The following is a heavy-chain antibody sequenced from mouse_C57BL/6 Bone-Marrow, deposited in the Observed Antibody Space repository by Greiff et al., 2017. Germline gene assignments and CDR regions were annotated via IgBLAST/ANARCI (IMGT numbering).Heavy chain of an antibody. CDR1: GFTFSDYY. CDR2: ISNGGGST. V-gene: IGHV5-12*01. Sequence: DVHLVESGGGLVQPGGSLKLSCAASGFTFSDYYMYWVRQTPEKRLEWVAYISNGGGSTYYPDTVKGRFTISRDNAKNTLYLQMSRLKSEDTAMYYCARRGLRLAWYAMDYWGQGTSVTVSS. D-gene: IGHD2-4*01. J-gene: IGHJ4*01. CDR3: ARRGLRLAWYAMDY.